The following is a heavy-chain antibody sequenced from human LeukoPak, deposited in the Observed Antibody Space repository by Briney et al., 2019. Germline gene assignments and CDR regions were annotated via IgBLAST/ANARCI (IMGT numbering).Heavy chain of an antibody. D-gene: IGHD1-26*01. CDR2: IYYSGSP. CDR1: GGSIHNYH. V-gene: IGHV4-59*01. J-gene: IGHJ4*02. CDR3: ARGGEVGASLFDY. Sequence: PSETLSLTCSVSGGSIHNYHWSWIGQPPGRGLEWIGYIYYSGSPNYNPSLKSRVTISGDTSKNQFSLNLDSVSAADTAVYYCARGGEVGASLFDYWGQGILVTVSS.